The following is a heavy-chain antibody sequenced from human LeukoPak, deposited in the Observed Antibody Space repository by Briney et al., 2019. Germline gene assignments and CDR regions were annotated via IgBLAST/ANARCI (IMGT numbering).Heavy chain of an antibody. J-gene: IGHJ2*01. CDR1: GGSISSSC. CDR3: ARGGDISGYSVTNWYFDL. D-gene: IGHD3-22*01. CDR2: ISAGGST. Sequence: SETLSLTCTVSGGSISSSCWSWIRQRGGQGLEWIGRISAGGSTTYTPSLKSRVTMSADTSKNQFSLSLSSVTAADTAVHFCARGGDISGYSVTNWYFDLWGRGTLVTVSS. V-gene: IGHV4-4*07.